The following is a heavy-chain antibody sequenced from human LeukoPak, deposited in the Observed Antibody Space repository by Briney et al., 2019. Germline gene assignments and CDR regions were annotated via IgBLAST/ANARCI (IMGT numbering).Heavy chain of an antibody. CDR1: GITFSNSA. CDR2: ITKSGDQT. D-gene: IGHD6-19*01. CDR3: ARDVPSMVEQWLVLHY. V-gene: IGHV3-23*01. Sequence: QPGGSLRLSCVPSGITFSNSALSWVRQAPGKGLEWVSTITKSGDQTYYADSVRGLFTISRDNSKSTLYLQMNSLRAEDTAVYYCARDVPSMVEQWLVLHYWGQGTLVTVSS. J-gene: IGHJ4*02.